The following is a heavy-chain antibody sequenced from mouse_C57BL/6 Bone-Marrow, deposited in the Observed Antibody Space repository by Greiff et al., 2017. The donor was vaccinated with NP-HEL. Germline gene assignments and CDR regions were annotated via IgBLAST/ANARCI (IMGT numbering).Heavy chain of an antibody. D-gene: IGHD3-2*02. CDR3: ARSSDSSGSYYFDY. V-gene: IGHV1-81*01. CDR1: GYTFTSYG. J-gene: IGHJ2*01. CDR2: IYPRSGNT. Sequence: VKLQQSGAELARPGASVKLSCKASGYTFTSYGISWVKQRTGQGLEWIGEIYPRSGNTYYNEKFKGKATLTADKSSSTAYMELRSLTSEDSAVYFCARSSDSSGSYYFDYWGQGTTLTVSS.